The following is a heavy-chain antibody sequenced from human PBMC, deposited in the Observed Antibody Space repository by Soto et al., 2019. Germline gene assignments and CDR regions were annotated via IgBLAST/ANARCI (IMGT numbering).Heavy chain of an antibody. V-gene: IGHV1-69*13. D-gene: IGHD1-26*01. J-gene: IGHJ3*02. CDR3: ALRSGSYSPYAFDI. Sequence: SVKVSCKASGGTFSSYAISWVRQAPGQGLEWMGGIIPIFGTANYAQKFQGRVTITADESTSTAYMELSSLRSEDTAVYYCALRSGSYSPYAFDIWGQGTMVTVSS. CDR2: IIPIFGTA. CDR1: GGTFSSYA.